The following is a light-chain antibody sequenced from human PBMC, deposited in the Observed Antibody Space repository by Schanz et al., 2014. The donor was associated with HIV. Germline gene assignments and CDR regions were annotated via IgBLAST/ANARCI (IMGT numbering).Light chain of an antibody. V-gene: IGKV3D-20*01. Sequence: EIVLTQSPATLSLSPGERATIACGASQYVSSTFLAWYQARPGLAPRLLIYDASSRATGIPDRFSGSGSSTDFTLTISRLEPEDSAVYYCQQYGSSPTFGQGTRVEIK. J-gene: IGKJ1*01. CDR1: QYVSSTF. CDR2: DAS. CDR3: QQYGSSPT.